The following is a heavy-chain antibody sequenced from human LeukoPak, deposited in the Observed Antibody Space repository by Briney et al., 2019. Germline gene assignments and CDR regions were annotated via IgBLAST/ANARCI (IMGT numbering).Heavy chain of an antibody. V-gene: IGHV4-4*07. CDR3: ARVGDQKYCGGDCYTDY. J-gene: IGHJ4*02. CDR2: IYTSGST. D-gene: IGHD2-21*01. CDR1: GGSISSYY. Sequence: SETLSPTCTVSGGSISSYYWSWIRQPAGKGLEWIGRIYTSGSTNYNPSLKSRVTMSVDTSKNQFSLKLSSVTAADTAVYYCARVGDQKYCGGDCYTDYWGQGTLVTVSS.